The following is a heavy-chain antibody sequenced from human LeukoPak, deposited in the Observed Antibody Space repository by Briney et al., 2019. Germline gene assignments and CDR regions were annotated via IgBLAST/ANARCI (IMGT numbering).Heavy chain of an antibody. CDR3: ARGGTMVRGGIYYFDY. CDR2: FYAGDSDT. V-gene: IGHV5-51*01. CDR1: GYTFTTYW. D-gene: IGHD3-10*01. J-gene: IGHJ4*02. Sequence: GESLRISCKGSGYTFTTYWLGWVRQMPGKGLEWMGIFYAGDSDTRYSPSFQGQVTFSADKSISTAYLQWSSLKASDTAMYYCARGGTMVRGGIYYFDYWGQGTLVTVSS.